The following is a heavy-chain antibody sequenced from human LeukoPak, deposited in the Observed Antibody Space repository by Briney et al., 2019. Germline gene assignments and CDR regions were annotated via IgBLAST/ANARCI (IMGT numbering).Heavy chain of an antibody. CDR1: GFTFTSYS. V-gene: IGHV3-23*01. CDR2: TSDRGDYT. J-gene: IGHJ4*02. D-gene: IGHD2-15*01. Sequence: GGSLRLSCAASGFTFTSYSMSWVRQAPGKGLEWVSGTSDRGDYTYYADSVKGRFTISRDNSKNTLYLQMNSLRAEDTALYYCARQYCSGGDCYFFDWGQGTLVTVSS. CDR3: ARQYCSGGDCYFFD.